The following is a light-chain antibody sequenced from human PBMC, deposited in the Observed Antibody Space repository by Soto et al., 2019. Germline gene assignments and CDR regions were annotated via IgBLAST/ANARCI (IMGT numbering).Light chain of an antibody. V-gene: IGLV2-8*01. CDR2: EVS. CDR1: SGDVGRYNY. CDR3: SSYAGSNTWV. Sequence: ALTQPPSASGSPGQSVTISCTGTSGDVGRYNYVSWYQQHPRKAPKLLIYEVSKRPSGVPDRFSGSKSGNTASLTVSGLQAEDEAHYYCSSYAGSNTWVFGGGTKLTVL. J-gene: IGLJ3*02.